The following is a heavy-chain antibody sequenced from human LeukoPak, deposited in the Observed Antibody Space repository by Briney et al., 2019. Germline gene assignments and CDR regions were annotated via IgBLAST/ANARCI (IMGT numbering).Heavy chain of an antibody. CDR1: GGSISSYY. Sequence: SETLSLTCTVSGGSISSYYWSWIRQPPGKGLEWIGYIYYSGSTNYNPSLKSRVTISVDTSRNQFSLKLSSVTAADTAVYYCARDTSRVGATGFDYWGQGTPVTVSS. J-gene: IGHJ4*02. V-gene: IGHV4-59*01. CDR2: IYYSGST. D-gene: IGHD1-26*01. CDR3: ARDTSRVGATGFDY.